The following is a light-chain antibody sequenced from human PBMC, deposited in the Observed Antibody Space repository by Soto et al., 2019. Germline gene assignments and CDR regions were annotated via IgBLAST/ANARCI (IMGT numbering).Light chain of an antibody. CDR1: QSITNY. CDR3: QQSYSTPYT. J-gene: IGKJ2*01. V-gene: IGKV1-39*01. Sequence: DIQMTQSPSSLSASVGDRVTITCRASQSITNYLNWYQQKPGKAPKLLMYAISTLQSGVPSRFGGSGARTEFTLTIISLQPDDFATYYCQQSYSTPYTFGQGTKVDIK. CDR2: AIS.